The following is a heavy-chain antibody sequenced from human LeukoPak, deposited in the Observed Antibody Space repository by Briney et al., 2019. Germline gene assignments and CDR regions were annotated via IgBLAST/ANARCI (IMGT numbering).Heavy chain of an antibody. J-gene: IGHJ4*02. CDR3: ARVPYDTLRYYFDY. Sequence: PGGSLRLSCSVSGFTFKSYAMIWVRQAPGKGLEWVSSISGSGRSTYYADSVKGRFTVSREDSENTLFLQMNSLRAEDTAIYFWARVPYDTLRYYFDYWGQGTLVTVSS. D-gene: IGHD3-16*01. CDR2: ISGSGRST. CDR1: GFTFKSYA. V-gene: IGHV3-23*01.